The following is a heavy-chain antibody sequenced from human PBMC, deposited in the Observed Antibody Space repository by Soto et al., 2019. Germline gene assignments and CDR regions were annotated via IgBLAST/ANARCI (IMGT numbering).Heavy chain of an antibody. CDR2: ISYDGSNK. V-gene: IGHV3-30*18. D-gene: IGHD3-16*01. Sequence: GSLRLSCAASGFTFTTNGMHWVRQAPGKGLEWVAVISYDGSNKYYADSVKGRLTISRDNSKNTLYLQMNSLRPEDTAVYYCAKDRVESGLGEVDYWGQGALVTVSS. CDR3: AKDRVESGLGEVDY. J-gene: IGHJ4*02. CDR1: GFTFTTNG.